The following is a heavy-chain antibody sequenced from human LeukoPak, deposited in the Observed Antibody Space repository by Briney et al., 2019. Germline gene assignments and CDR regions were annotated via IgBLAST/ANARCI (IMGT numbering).Heavy chain of an antibody. Sequence: SGGSLRLSCAVSGFALSDYWMSWVRQTPGKGLQWVAYIRQDDSETDYVDSVKGRFTISRDNAKNALYLQMNSLRAEDRAVYYCARAQKSRCLFDLWGRGALVTVTS. D-gene: IGHD4-17*01. V-gene: IGHV3-7*01. J-gene: IGHJ2*01. CDR2: IRQDDSET. CDR1: GFALSDYW. CDR3: ARAQKSRCLFDL.